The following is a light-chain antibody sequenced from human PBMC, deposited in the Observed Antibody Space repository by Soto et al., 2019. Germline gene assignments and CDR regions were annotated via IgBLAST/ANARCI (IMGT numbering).Light chain of an antibody. Sequence: IVVTKSPDILAVSPGESVTLSCRASQSLSDNLAWYQQKPGQAPRLLIFRASSRASGVPDRFSGSGSGTDFTLTISRLEPEDFAVYYCQQYGSSGTFGQGTKVDIK. CDR3: QQYGSSGT. CDR2: RAS. V-gene: IGKV3-20*01. J-gene: IGKJ1*01. CDR1: QSLSDN.